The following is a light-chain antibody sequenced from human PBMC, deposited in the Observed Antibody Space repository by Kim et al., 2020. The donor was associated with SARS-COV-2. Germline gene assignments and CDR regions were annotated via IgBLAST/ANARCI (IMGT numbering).Light chain of an antibody. V-gene: IGLV3-9*01. Sequence: SYELTQPLSVSVVLGQTARLTCGGNNIQTLNVHWYRQKPGQAPVLVMSKDSKRPSGIPERFSGSNSGNTATLTISTAQADVEADYYCQVWDSGSWVFGGGTQLTIL. J-gene: IGLJ3*02. CDR3: QVWDSGSWV. CDR2: KDS. CDR1: NIQTLN.